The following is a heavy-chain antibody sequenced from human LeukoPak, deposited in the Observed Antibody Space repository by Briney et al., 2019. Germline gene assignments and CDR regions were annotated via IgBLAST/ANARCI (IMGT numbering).Heavy chain of an antibody. J-gene: IGHJ2*01. CDR1: GGSISSSYYY. CDR2: IYYSGST. CDR3: ARDLPIPHYGSGSPFWYFDL. D-gene: IGHD3-10*01. V-gene: IGHV4-31*03. Sequence: SETLSLTCTVSGGSISSSYYYWGWIRQHPGKGLEWIGYIYYSGSTYYNPSLKSRVTISVDTSKNQFSLKLSSVTAADTAVYYCARDLPIPHYGSGSPFWYFDLWGRGTLVTVSS.